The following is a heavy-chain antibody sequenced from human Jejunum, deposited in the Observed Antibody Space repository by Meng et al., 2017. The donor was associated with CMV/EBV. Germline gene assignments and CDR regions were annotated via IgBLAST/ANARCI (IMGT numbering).Heavy chain of an antibody. CDR2: INTNTGNP. CDR3: ARGILANVDY. J-gene: IGHJ4*02. D-gene: IGHD4/OR15-4a*01. CDR1: GYTFTEYV. Sequence: QVQQVQSGSELKKPGASVKVSFKASGYTFTEYVMNWVRHAPGHGREWMGWINTNTGNPTYAQGFTGRFVFSLDTSVSTTFLQISSLKAEDTAMYYCARGILANVDYWGQGTLVTVSS. V-gene: IGHV7-4-1*02.